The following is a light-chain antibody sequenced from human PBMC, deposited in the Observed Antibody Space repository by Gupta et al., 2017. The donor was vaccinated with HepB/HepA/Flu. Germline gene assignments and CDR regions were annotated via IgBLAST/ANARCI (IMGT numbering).Light chain of an antibody. CDR2: YHTVSEK. Sequence: QPVLTHPPSSSASPGQSARPTCTIPRDINVGTYNIYWYQQKPGSPPRYLLFYHTVSEKGQGSGVPSRFSGYTDASDTTGLSLIAGLEAEEDAYYYCTIWVTSGWVFGGGTKLTVL. V-gene: IGLV5-37*01. J-gene: IGLJ3*02. CDR3: TIWVTSGWV. CDR1: RDINVGTYN.